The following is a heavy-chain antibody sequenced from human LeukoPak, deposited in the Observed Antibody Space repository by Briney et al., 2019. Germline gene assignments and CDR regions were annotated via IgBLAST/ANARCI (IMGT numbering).Heavy chain of an antibody. CDR3: IAGGWSTDAFEM. J-gene: IGHJ3*02. V-gene: IGHV3-23*01. CDR2: ISGRGGST. D-gene: IGHD6-19*01. Sequence: GGSLRLSCAASGFTFSNYVMSWVRQAPGKGLEWVSGISGRGGSTNYADSVKGRFTISRDNSKNMLFLQINSLRGEDTAVYYCIAGGWSTDAFEMWGQGTTVTVSS. CDR1: GFTFSNYV.